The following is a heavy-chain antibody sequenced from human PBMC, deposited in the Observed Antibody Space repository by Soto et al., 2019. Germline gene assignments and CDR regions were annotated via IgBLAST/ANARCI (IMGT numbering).Heavy chain of an antibody. CDR2: ISAYNGNT. CDR1: GYTFTSYG. CDR3: ATNPKLIRHFDLRYGMDV. V-gene: IGHV1-18*04. D-gene: IGHD3-9*01. J-gene: IGHJ6*02. Sequence: GASVKVSCKASGYTFTSYGISWVRQAPGQGLEWMGWISAYNGNTNYAQKLQGRVTMTTDTSTSTAYMELRSLRSDDTAVYYCATNPKLIRHFDLRYGMDVWGQGTTVTVSS.